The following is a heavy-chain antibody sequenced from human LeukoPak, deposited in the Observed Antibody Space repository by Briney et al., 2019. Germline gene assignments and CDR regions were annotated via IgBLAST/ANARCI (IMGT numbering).Heavy chain of an antibody. CDR1: RFALSNYG. CDR3: AKSSYYDTSGSYREYYFDY. CDR2: ISGSGGST. Sequence: PGGSLRLSCAVSRFALSNYGMSWVRQAPGKGLEWVSAISGSGGSTYYADSVKGRFTISRDNSKNTLYLQMNSLRAEDTALYYCAKSSYYDTSGSYREYYFDYWGQGALVTVSS. D-gene: IGHD3-22*01. J-gene: IGHJ4*02. V-gene: IGHV3-23*01.